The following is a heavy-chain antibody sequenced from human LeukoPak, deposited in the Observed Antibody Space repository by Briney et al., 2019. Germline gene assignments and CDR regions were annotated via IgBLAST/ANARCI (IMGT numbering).Heavy chain of an antibody. CDR2: IRSKANSYAT. Sequence: PGGSLRLSCAASGFTFSGSAMHWVRQASGKGLEWVGRIRSKANSYATAYAASVKGRFTISRDDSKNTAYLQMNSLKTEDTAVYYCSYPGYCTNGVCRDYWGQGTLVTVSS. CDR1: GFTFSGSA. CDR3: SYPGYCTNGVCRDY. D-gene: IGHD2-8*01. V-gene: IGHV3-73*01. J-gene: IGHJ4*02.